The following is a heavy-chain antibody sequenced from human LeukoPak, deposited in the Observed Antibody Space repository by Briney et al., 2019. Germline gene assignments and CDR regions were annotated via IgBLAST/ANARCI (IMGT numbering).Heavy chain of an antibody. J-gene: IGHJ6*02. CDR1: GFTFNTFG. CDR3: ARISCTGNSCRPYSYYDMDV. Sequence: SGGSLRLSCAASGFTFNTFGMNWVSQAPGKGLEWVAVIWYDGGIKYYADSVKGRFTVSRDNSKSTLYLQLNSLRAEDTAVYYCARISCTGNSCRPYSYYDMDVWGQGTTVTVSS. D-gene: IGHD2-8*02. CDR2: IWYDGGIK. V-gene: IGHV3-33*01.